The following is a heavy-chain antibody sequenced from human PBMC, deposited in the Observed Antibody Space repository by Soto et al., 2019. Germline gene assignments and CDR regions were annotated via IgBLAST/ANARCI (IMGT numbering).Heavy chain of an antibody. CDR2: INHSGST. J-gene: IGHJ1*01. D-gene: IGHD6-13*01. V-gene: IGHV4-34*01. CDR1: GGSFSGYY. CDR3: ARGGQSISWPAWTDFHH. Sequence: SETLSLTCAVYGGSFSGYYWSWIRQPPGKGLEWIGEINHSGSTNYNPSLKSRVTISVDTSKNQFSLKLSSVTAADTAVYYCARGGQSISWPAWTDFHHWGQDTLLTISS.